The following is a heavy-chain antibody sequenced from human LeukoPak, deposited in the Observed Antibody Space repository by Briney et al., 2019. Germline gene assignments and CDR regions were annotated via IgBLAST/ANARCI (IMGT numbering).Heavy chain of an antibody. D-gene: IGHD3-9*01. Sequence: GGSLRLSCAASGFTFSSYGMHWVRHAPGKGLEWVAVISYDGSNKYYADSVKGRFTISRDNSKNTLYLQMNSLRAEDTAVYYCAKSVHPGDILTGYYSGQPVDYWGQGTLVTVSS. J-gene: IGHJ4*02. V-gene: IGHV3-30*18. CDR1: GFTFSSYG. CDR2: ISYDGSNK. CDR3: AKSVHPGDILTGYYSGQPVDY.